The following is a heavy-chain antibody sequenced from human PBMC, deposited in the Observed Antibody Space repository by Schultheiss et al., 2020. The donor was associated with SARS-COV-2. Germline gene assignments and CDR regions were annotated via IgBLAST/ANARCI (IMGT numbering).Heavy chain of an antibody. V-gene: IGHV3-21*05. D-gene: IGHD4-23*01. CDR2: ISSSSSYI. J-gene: IGHJ4*02. Sequence: GGSLRLSCAASGFTFSSYSMNWVRQAPGKGLEWVSYISSSSSYIYYADSVKGRFTISRDNAKNSLYLQMNSLRAEDTAVYYCASPVYGGNPIDFDYWGQGTLVTVSS. CDR3: ASPVYGGNPIDFDY. CDR1: GFTFSSYS.